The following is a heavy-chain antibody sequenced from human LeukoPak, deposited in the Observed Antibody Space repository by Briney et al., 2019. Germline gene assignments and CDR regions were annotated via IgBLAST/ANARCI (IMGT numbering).Heavy chain of an antibody. CDR3: AKGVRGVIAYYFDF. J-gene: IGHJ4*02. D-gene: IGHD3-10*01. V-gene: IGHV3-30*18. Sequence: GGSLRLSCAASGFTFSSYVMHWVRQAPGKGLEWVATISDDGGDTYYADSVKGRFTISRDNSKNQLYLQINSLRTEDTAVYYCAKGVRGVIAYYFDFWGQGTLVTVSS. CDR1: GFTFSSYV. CDR2: ISDDGGDT.